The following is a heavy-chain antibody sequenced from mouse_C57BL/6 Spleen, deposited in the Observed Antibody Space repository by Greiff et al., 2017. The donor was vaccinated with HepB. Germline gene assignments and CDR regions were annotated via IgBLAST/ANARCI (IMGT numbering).Heavy chain of an antibody. V-gene: IGHV5-4*01. CDR2: ISDGGSYT. D-gene: IGHD4-1*01. CDR3: AREGGTGTWYFDV. CDR1: GFTFSSYA. J-gene: IGHJ1*03. Sequence: DVMLVESGGGLVKPGGSLKLSCAASGFTFSSYAMSWVRQTPEKRLEWVATISDGGSYTYYPDNVKGRFTISRDNAKNNLYLQMSHLKSEDTAMYYCAREGGTGTWYFDVWGTGTTVTVSS.